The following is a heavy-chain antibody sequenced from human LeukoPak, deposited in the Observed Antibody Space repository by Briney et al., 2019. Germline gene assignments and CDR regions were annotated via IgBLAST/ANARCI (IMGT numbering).Heavy chain of an antibody. D-gene: IGHD2-2*01. CDR2: IYTSGST. CDR1: GGSISSYY. CDR3: ARDRGYCSSTSCYRDFDY. Sequence: PSETLSLTCTVSGGSISSYYWSWIRQPAGKGLEWIGHIYTSGSTNYNPSLKSRVTMSVDTSKNQFSLKLSSVTAADTAVYYCARDRGYCSSTSCYRDFDYWGQGTLVTVSS. J-gene: IGHJ4*02. V-gene: IGHV4-4*07.